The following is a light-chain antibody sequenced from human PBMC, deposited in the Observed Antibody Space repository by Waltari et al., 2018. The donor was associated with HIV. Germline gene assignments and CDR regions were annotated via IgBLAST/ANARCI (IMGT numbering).Light chain of an antibody. CDR2: GAS. Sequence: EIVLTQSPRTLSVSPGERATLSCRPSQTVTSNFLAWYQMKPGQAPRLLIFGASIRATGVPDKFSGSGSGTDFTLTIGRLEPEDFAVYYCHQYGTSPQTFGQGSKVEIK. V-gene: IGKV3-20*01. CDR1: QTVTSNF. CDR3: HQYGTSPQT. J-gene: IGKJ2*01.